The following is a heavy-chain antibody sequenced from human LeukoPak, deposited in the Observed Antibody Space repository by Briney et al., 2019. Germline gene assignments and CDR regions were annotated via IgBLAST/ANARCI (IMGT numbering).Heavy chain of an antibody. CDR3: AGDLGFDY. CDR2: ISSYGSTI. V-gene: IGHV3-48*04. CDR1: GFTFSDYS. J-gene: IGHJ4*02. D-gene: IGHD7-27*01. Sequence: GGSLRLSCAASGFTFSDYSMNWVRQAPGKGLEWVSYISSYGSTIYYADSVKGRFTISRDNAKNSLYLQMNSLRAEDTAVYYCAGDLGFDYWGQGTLVTVSS.